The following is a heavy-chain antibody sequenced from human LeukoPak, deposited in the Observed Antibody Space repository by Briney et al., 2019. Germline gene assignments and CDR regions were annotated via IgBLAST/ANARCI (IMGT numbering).Heavy chain of an antibody. V-gene: IGHV3-11*01. Sequence: PGGSLRLSCAASGFTFSDYYMSWIRQAPGKGLEWVPYISSSGSTIYYADSVKGRFTISRDNAKNSLYLQMNSLRAEDTAVYYCASGYCGGDCYLTSPLDYWGQGTLVTVSS. D-gene: IGHD2-21*01. CDR1: GFTFSDYY. CDR3: ASGYCGGDCYLTSPLDY. CDR2: ISSSGSTI. J-gene: IGHJ4*02.